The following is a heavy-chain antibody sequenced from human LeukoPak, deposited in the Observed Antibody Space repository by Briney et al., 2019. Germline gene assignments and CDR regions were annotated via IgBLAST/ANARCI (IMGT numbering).Heavy chain of an antibody. J-gene: IGHJ6*02. D-gene: IGHD2/OR15-2a*01. Sequence: PGGSLTPSCAAFGLTFSSYSMNWVRQVPGKGLGWVSFISSSSSIIYYADSVKGRFTISRDNAKNSLYLQMNSLRDEDTAVYYCARKVGYSIVSMDVWGQETTVTVSS. V-gene: IGHV3-48*02. CDR3: ARKVGYSIVSMDV. CDR2: ISSSSSII. CDR1: GLTFSSYS.